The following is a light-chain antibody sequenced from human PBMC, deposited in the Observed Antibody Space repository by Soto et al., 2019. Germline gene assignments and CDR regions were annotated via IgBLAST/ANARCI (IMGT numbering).Light chain of an antibody. CDR2: KAS. Sequence: DIPMTQSPSTLSASVGDRVTITCRASQSVDTCLAWYQQKPGKAPHLLIYKASSLETGVPSRFSGSGSVTEFTLTISSLQPDDFATYYCQQFYRDPWTFGQGTKGEIK. CDR1: QSVDTC. V-gene: IGKV1-5*03. J-gene: IGKJ1*01. CDR3: QQFYRDPWT.